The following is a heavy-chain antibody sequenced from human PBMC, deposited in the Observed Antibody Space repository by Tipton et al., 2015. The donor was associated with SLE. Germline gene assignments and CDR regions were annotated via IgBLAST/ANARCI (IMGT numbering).Heavy chain of an antibody. Sequence: SLRLSCAASGFTFSNAWMSWVRQAPGKGLEWVGRIKSKTDGGTTDYAAPVKGRFTISRDDSKNTLYLQMNSLKTEDTAVYYCTTDAGIAAARRYFDYWGQGTLVTVSS. J-gene: IGHJ4*02. CDR3: TTDAGIAAARRYFDY. CDR2: IKSKTDGGTT. V-gene: IGHV3-15*01. D-gene: IGHD6-25*01. CDR1: GFTFSNAW.